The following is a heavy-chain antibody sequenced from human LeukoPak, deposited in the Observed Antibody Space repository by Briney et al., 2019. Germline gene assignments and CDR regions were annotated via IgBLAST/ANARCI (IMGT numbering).Heavy chain of an antibody. V-gene: IGHV3-74*01. Sequence: GGSLRLSCVASGFTFSSYWMHWVRHAPGMGLVWVSHINSDGSSTSYADSVKGRFTISRDNAKNTLYLQMNSLRVEDTAVYYCARAGWGSDVDYWGQGTLVTASS. D-gene: IGHD3-16*01. CDR1: GFTFSSYW. J-gene: IGHJ4*02. CDR3: ARAGWGSDVDY. CDR2: INSDGSST.